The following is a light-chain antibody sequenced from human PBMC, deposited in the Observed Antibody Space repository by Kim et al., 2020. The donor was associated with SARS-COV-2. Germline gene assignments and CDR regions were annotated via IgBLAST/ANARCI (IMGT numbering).Light chain of an antibody. Sequence: EIVLTQSPGTLSLSPGERATLSCRASQSVSSSYLAWYQQKPGQAPRLLIYDASNRATGIPDRFSGSGSGTDFTLTISRLEPEDFAVYYCQQYGSSPYTFGQGTKLEI. V-gene: IGKV3-20*01. CDR1: QSVSSSY. CDR3: QQYGSSPYT. CDR2: DAS. J-gene: IGKJ2*01.